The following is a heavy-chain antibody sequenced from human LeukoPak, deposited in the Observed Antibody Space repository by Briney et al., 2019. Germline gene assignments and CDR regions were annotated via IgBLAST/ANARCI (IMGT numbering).Heavy chain of an antibody. D-gene: IGHD6-19*01. Sequence: PGGSLRLSCAASGFTFSNYNMNWVRQAPGKGLEWISYITSSISTKYYADSVKGRFTISRDNAKNSLYLQMNSLRDEDTAVYYCATDLDSGWPWGQGTLVTVSS. CDR3: ATDLDSGWP. J-gene: IGHJ4*02. CDR1: GFTFSNYN. CDR2: ITSSISTK. V-gene: IGHV3-48*02.